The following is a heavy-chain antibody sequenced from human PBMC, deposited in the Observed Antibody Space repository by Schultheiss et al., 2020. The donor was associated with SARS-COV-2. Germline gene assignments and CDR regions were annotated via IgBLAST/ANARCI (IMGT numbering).Heavy chain of an antibody. CDR3: AKRRSSSWYGGNWFDP. CDR2: ISGSGGST. V-gene: IGHV3-23*01. J-gene: IGHJ5*02. Sequence: GGSLRLSCAASGFTFSSYAMSWVRQAPGKGLEWVSAISGSGGSTYYADSVKGRFTISRDNSKNTLYLQMNSLRAEDTAVYYCAKRRSSSWYGGNWFDPWGQGNLVTVSS. CDR1: GFTFSSYA. D-gene: IGHD6-13*01.